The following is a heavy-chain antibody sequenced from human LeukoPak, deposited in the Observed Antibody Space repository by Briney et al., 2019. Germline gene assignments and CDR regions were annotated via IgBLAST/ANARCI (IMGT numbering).Heavy chain of an antibody. CDR1: GFTVSSNY. V-gene: IGHV3-21*01. J-gene: IGHJ4*02. Sequence: PGGSLRLSCAASGFTVSSNYMSWVRQAPGQGLEWVSSISHISSNIYYADSVKGRFTISRDNAKNSLYLQMHSLRAEDTAVYYCGRQAAPDYWGQGTLVTVSS. D-gene: IGHD2-15*01. CDR2: ISHISSNI. CDR3: GRQAAPDY.